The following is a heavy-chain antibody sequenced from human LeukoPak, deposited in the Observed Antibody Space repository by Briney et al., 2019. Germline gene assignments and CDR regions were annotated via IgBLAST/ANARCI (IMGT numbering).Heavy chain of an antibody. D-gene: IGHD3-3*01. V-gene: IGHV1-18*01. CDR1: GYTFTSYG. Sequence: ASVKVSCKASGYTFTSYGISWVRQAPGQGLEWMGWISVYNGNTNYAQKLQGRVTMTTDTSTSTAYMELSRLRSDDTAVYYCAAMGYDFWSGYSAFDYWGQGTLVTVSS. J-gene: IGHJ4*02. CDR3: AAMGYDFWSGYSAFDY. CDR2: ISVYNGNT.